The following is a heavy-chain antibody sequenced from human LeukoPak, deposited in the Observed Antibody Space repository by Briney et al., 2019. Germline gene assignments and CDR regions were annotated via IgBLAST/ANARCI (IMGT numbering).Heavy chain of an antibody. CDR3: ARDPPYYDSSGYYYDY. J-gene: IGHJ4*02. D-gene: IGHD3-22*01. CDR2: ISGSSIYI. CDR1: GLTFSTYS. V-gene: IGHV3-21*01. Sequence: GRSLRLSCAASGLTFSTYSMNWVRQAPGKGLEWVSSISGSSIYIYYADSVKGRFTISRDNAKNSLYLQMNSLRAEDTAVYYCARDPPYYDSSGYYYDYWGQGTLVTVSS.